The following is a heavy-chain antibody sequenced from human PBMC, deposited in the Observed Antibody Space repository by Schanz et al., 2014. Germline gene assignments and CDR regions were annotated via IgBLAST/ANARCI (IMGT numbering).Heavy chain of an antibody. CDR2: IHPDGGST. J-gene: IGHJ5*02. CDR3: ARDIMNNWFDP. V-gene: IGHV1-46*01. Sequence: QVQMLQSGAEVKKPGASVKVSCQASGYNFISHYIHWVRQAPGQGLEWMGIIHPDGGSTSYAQKFKGRMTMTRDMSTNTVYMGLSGLRSEDTAVYYCARDIMNNWFDPWGQGTLVTVSS. CDR1: GYNFISHY.